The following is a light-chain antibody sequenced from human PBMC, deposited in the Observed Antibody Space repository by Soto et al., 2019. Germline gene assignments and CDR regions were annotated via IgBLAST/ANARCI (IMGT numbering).Light chain of an antibody. Sequence: DIVMTQSPDSLAVSLGERATINCKSSQSVLDNSNNKNNLVWYQQKPGQPPKLVIYWASTRESGVPDRFSGSASGTDFTLTVTTLQAEDVAVYYCQQYYSFPPTFGQGTKLEIK. J-gene: IGKJ2*01. CDR1: QSVLDNSNNKNN. CDR2: WAS. V-gene: IGKV4-1*01. CDR3: QQYYSFPPT.